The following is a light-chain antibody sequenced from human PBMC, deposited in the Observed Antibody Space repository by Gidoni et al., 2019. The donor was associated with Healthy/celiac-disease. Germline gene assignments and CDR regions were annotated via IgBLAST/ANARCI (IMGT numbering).Light chain of an antibody. CDR3: CSYAGSSTFV. J-gene: IGLJ2*01. CDR2: EGS. V-gene: IGLV2-23*03. CDR1: SSDVGSYNL. Sequence: QSARTQPASVSGSPGKSITISCTGTSSDVGSYNLVSWYQQHPGKAPKLMLYEGSKRPSGVSNRFSGSKSGNTASLTISGLQAEDEADYYCCSYAGSSTFVFGGGTKLTVL.